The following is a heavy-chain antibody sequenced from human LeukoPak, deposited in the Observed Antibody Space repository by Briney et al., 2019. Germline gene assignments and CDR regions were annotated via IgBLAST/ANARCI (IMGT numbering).Heavy chain of an antibody. CDR1: GFTFSSYW. CDR3: AKDRTYSSSPDDFDY. CDR2: TSGSGGST. V-gene: IGHV3-23*01. D-gene: IGHD6-6*01. J-gene: IGHJ4*02. Sequence: GGSLRLSCAASGFTFSSYWMSWVRQAPGEGLEWVSATSGSGGSTYYADSVKGRFSISRDNSKNTLSLQMNSLRAEDTAVYYCAKDRTYSSSPDDFDYWGQGTLVTVSS.